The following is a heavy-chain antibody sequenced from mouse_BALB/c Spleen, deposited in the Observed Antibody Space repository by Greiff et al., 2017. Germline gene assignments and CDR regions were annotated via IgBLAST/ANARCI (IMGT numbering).Heavy chain of an antibody. V-gene: IGHV5-6*02. Sequence: DVMLVESGGDLVKPGGSLKLSCAASGFTFSSYGMSWVRQTPDKRLEWVATISSGGSYTYYPDSVKGRFTISRDNAKNTLYLQMSSLKSEDTAMYYCARLYGYDQAWCAYWGQGTLVTVSA. CDR1: GFTFSSYG. CDR3: ARLYGYDQAWCAY. D-gene: IGHD2-2*01. CDR2: ISSGGSYT. J-gene: IGHJ3*01.